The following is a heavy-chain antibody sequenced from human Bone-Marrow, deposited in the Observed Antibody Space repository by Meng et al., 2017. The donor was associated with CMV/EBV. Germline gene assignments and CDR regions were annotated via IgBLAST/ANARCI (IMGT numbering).Heavy chain of an antibody. CDR2: IYYSGST. CDR1: GGSISSYY. J-gene: IGHJ6*02. D-gene: IGHD6-6*01. V-gene: IGHV4-59*12. CDR3: ATYSSSPAVTLYYYYGMDV. Sequence: SETLSLTCTVSGGSISSYYWSWIRQPPGKGLEWIGYIYYSGSTYYNPSLKSRVTISVDTSKNQFSLKLSSVTAADTAVYYCATYSSSPAVTLYYYYGMDVWGQGTTVTVSS.